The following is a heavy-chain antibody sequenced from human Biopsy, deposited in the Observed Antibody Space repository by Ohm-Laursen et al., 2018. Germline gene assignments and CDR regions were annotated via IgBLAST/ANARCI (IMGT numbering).Heavy chain of an antibody. CDR2: MNEDETIK. V-gene: IGHV3-7*01. CDR3: ARAGYSSGYDY. D-gene: IGHD3-22*01. Sequence: GSLRLSCAASGFIFSNYWMSWVRQAPGKGLEWVTNMNEDETIKNYVDSVKGRFTISRDNAKNSLYLQLNSLRAEDTAVYYYARAGYSSGYDYWGQGTLVTVSS. CDR1: GFIFSNYW. J-gene: IGHJ4*02.